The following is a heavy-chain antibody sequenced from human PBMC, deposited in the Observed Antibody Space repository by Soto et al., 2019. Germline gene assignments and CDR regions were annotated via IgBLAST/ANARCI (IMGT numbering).Heavy chain of an antibody. CDR3: AAGVSMRKAFDI. V-gene: IGHV4-61*01. Sequence: QVQLQESGPGLVKPSETLSLTCTVSGGSVSSGSYYWSWIRQPPGKGLEWIGYIYYSGSTNYNPSLKSRVTISVDTSKNRFPLKLSSVTAADTAVYYCAAGVSMRKAFDIGGQGRMVTVSS. CDR1: GGSVSSGSYY. J-gene: IGHJ3*02. D-gene: IGHD2-2*01. CDR2: IYYSGST.